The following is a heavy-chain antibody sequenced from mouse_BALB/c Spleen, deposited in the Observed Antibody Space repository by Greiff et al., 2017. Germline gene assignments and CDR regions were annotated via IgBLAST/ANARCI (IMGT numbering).Heavy chain of an antibody. CDR2: IYPGDGDT. V-gene: IGHV1-87*01. J-gene: IGHJ2*01. CDR1: GYTFTSYW. CDR3: ATETDFDY. Sequence: VQLQQSGAELARPGASVKLSCKASGYTFTSYWMHWVKQRPGQGLEWIGAIYPGDGDTSYTQKFKGKSTVTTDKSSSTAYMQLSRLASEDSAVYCCATETDFDYWGQGTTLTVSS.